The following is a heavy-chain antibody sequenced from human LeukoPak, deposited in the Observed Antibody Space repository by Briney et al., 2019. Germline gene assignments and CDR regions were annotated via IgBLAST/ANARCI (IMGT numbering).Heavy chain of an antibody. V-gene: IGHV4-59*01. CDR2: IYYSGST. Sequence: SETLSLTCTVSGGSISSYYWSWIRQPPGQGLESIGYIYYSGSTNYNPSLKSRVTISVDTSKNQFSLKLSSVTAADTAVYYCARLDTAMVWGLDYWGQGTLVTVSS. J-gene: IGHJ4*02. CDR3: ARLDTAMVWGLDY. CDR1: GGSISSYY. D-gene: IGHD5-18*01.